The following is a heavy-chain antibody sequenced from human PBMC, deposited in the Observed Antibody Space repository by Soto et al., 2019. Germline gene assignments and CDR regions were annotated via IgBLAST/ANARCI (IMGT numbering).Heavy chain of an antibody. CDR1: GYTFTSYD. CDR2: MNPNSGNT. J-gene: IGHJ5*02. V-gene: IGHV1-8*01. Sequence: ASVKVSCKASGYTFTSYDINWVRQATGQGLEWMGWMNPNSGNTGYAQKFQGRVTMTRNTSISTAYMELSSLRSEDTAVYYCARGYYYDSSGSRNWFDPWRQGTLVPVSS. D-gene: IGHD3-22*01. CDR3: ARGYYYDSSGSRNWFDP.